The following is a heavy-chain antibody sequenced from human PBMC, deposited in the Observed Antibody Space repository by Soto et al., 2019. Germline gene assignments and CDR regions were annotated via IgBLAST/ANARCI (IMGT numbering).Heavy chain of an antibody. D-gene: IGHD4-17*01. J-gene: IGHJ6*02. Sequence: ASVIVSCKESGYTFTSYYMHWVRQAPGQGLEWIVIINPSGGSTSYAQKFQGRVTMTRDTSTSTVYMELSSMRSEDTPVYYCAEGTSPRPTVTQQSYGMDVWGQGTTVNVSS. CDR3: AEGTSPRPTVTQQSYGMDV. V-gene: IGHV1-46*01. CDR2: INPSGGST. CDR1: GYTFTSYY.